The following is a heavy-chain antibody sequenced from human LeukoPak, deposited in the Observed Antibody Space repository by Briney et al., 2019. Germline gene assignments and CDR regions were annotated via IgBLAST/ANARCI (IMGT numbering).Heavy chain of an antibody. D-gene: IGHD3-22*01. V-gene: IGHV3-23*01. CDR1: GFTFSSYA. Sequence: PGGSLRLSCAASGFTFSSYAMSWVRQAPGKGLELVSAISGSGGSTYYADSVKGRFTISRDNSKNTLYLQMNSLRAEDTAVYYCAKASVVITSNFDYWGQGTLVTVSS. CDR2: ISGSGGST. J-gene: IGHJ4*02. CDR3: AKASVVITSNFDY.